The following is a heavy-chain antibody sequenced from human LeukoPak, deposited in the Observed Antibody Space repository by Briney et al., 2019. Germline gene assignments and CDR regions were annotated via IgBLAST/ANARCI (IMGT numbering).Heavy chain of an antibody. Sequence: GGSLRLSCAASGFTFDEYAMHWVRQAPGKGVEWVSGISWNRGSIVYADSVKGRFTISRDNARNSLYLQMNILRAEDTALYYCAKDKGYIGEDAFDIWGQGTMVTVSS. V-gene: IGHV3-9*01. CDR1: GFTFDEYA. CDR2: ISWNRGSI. D-gene: IGHD6-13*01. J-gene: IGHJ3*02. CDR3: AKDKGYIGEDAFDI.